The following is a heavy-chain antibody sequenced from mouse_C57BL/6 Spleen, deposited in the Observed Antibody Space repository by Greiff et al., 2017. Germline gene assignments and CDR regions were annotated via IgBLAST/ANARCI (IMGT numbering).Heavy chain of an antibody. Sequence: EVMLVESGGDLVKPGGSLKLSCAASGFTFSSYGMSWVRQTPDKRLEWVATISSGGSYTYYPDSVKGRCTISRDNAKNTLYLQMSSLKSDDTAMYYCASPTYDGYFAYWGQGTLVTVSA. CDR3: ASPTYDGYFAY. V-gene: IGHV5-6*01. D-gene: IGHD2-3*01. CDR1: GFTFSSYG. J-gene: IGHJ3*01. CDR2: ISSGGSYT.